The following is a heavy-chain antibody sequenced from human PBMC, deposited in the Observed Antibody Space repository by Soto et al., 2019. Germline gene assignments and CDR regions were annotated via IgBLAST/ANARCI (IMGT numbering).Heavy chain of an antibody. CDR2: IIPIFGTA. D-gene: IGHD2-15*01. CDR1: GGTFSSYA. CDR3: ARGSYCSGGSCYSPIDP. V-gene: IGHV1-69*01. J-gene: IGHJ5*02. Sequence: QVQLVQSGAEVKKPGSSVKVSCKASGGTFSSYAISWVRQAPGQGLEWMGGIIPIFGTANYAQKFQGRVTMTADEPKSTAYMELSSVRSEDTAVYYCARGSYCSGGSCYSPIDPWGQGTLVTVSS.